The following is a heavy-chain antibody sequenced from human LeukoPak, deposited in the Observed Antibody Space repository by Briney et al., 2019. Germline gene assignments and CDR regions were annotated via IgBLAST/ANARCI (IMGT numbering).Heavy chain of an antibody. Sequence: GESLKISCKGSGYSFTSYWIGWVRQLPGKGLEWMGIIYPGDSDTRYSPSFQGQVTISADKSISTAYLQWSSLKASDTAMYYCARHVVPAAMGVNWFDPWGQGTLVTVSS. V-gene: IGHV5-51*01. J-gene: IGHJ5*02. CDR2: IYPGDSDT. CDR1: GYSFTSYW. CDR3: ARHVVPAAMGVNWFDP. D-gene: IGHD2-2*01.